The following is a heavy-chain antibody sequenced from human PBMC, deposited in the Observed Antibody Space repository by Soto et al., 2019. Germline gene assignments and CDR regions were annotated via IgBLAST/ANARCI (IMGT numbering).Heavy chain of an antibody. CDR2: ISSSGSTI. CDR3: ASLFGELCHPVSYYFDY. V-gene: IGHV3-48*03. J-gene: IGHJ4*02. Sequence: GGSLRLSCAASGFTFSSYEMNWVRQAPGKGLEWVSYISSSGSTIYYADSVKGRFTISRDNAKNSLYLQMNSLRAEDTAVYYCASLFGELCHPVSYYFDYWGQGTLVTVSS. D-gene: IGHD3-10*01. CDR1: GFTFSSYE.